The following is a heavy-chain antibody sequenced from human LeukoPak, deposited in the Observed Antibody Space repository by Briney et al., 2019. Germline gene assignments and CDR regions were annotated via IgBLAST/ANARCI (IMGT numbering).Heavy chain of an antibody. Sequence: GASVKVSCKASGYTFTNYDINWVRQATGQGLEWMGYMNPNNGDRGYAQKFQGRVTITRDTSISTVYMELSSLRSEDTAIYYCARQYVLDNYYYYLDVWGKGTTVTVSS. D-gene: IGHD3-10*02. CDR3: ARQYVLDNYYYYLDV. CDR1: GYTFTNYD. J-gene: IGHJ6*03. V-gene: IGHV1-8*03. CDR2: MNPNNGDR.